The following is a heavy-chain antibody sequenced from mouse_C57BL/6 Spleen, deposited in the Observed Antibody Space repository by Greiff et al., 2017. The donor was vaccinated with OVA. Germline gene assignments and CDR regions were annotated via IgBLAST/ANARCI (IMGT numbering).Heavy chain of an antibody. J-gene: IGHJ1*03. CDR3: ARRYGSSYWYFDV. CDR2: IDPGDGDT. Sequence: VKLQESGPELVKPGASVKISCKASGYAFSSSWMNWVQQRPGKGLEWIGRIDPGDGDTNYNGTFKGKATLTADKSSSTAYMQLSRLTSEDSAVYFCARRYGSSYWYFDVWGTGTTVTVSS. D-gene: IGHD1-1*01. CDR1: GYAFSSSW. V-gene: IGHV1-82*01.